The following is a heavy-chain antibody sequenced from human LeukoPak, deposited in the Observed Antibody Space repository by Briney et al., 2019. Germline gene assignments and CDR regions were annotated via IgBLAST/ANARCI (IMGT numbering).Heavy chain of an antibody. CDR3: ARDGCSGGSCYTAGAFDI. Sequence: SETLSLTCTVSGGSISGGGYYLSWIRQHPGKGLEWIVYIYYSGSTYYNPSLKSRVTISVDTSKNQFSLKLSSVTAADTAVYYCARDGCSGGSCYTAGAFDIWGQGTMVTVSS. CDR1: GGSISGGGYY. J-gene: IGHJ3*02. CDR2: IYYSGST. V-gene: IGHV4-31*03. D-gene: IGHD2-15*01.